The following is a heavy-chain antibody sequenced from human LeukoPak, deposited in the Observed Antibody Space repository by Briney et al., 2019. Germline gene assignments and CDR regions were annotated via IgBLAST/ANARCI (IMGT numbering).Heavy chain of an antibody. D-gene: IGHD5-18*01. V-gene: IGHV3-30*18. J-gene: IGHJ4*02. Sequence: GGSLRLSCAASGFTFSSYGMHWVRQAPGKGLEWVAVISYDGSNKYYADSVKGRFTISRDNSKNRLYLQMNSLRAEDTAVYYCAKGEWIQLWFGDYWGQGTLVTVSS. CDR2: ISYDGSNK. CDR3: AKGEWIQLWFGDY. CDR1: GFTFSSYG.